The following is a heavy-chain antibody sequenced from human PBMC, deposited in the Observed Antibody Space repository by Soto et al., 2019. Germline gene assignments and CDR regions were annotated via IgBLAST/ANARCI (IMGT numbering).Heavy chain of an antibody. CDR2: IHHTGTT. V-gene: IGHV4-4*02. CDR3: AWNFGWYAIDH. D-gene: IGHD6-19*01. CDR1: GASIIAKQR. Sequence: QMQLQESGPGLVKPSETLSLTCAVSGASIIAKQRWTWVRQPPGKGLEWIGEIHHTGTTRNNPSLRGRVTMSVDKSKNQFSLKLNSLTAADTAVYYCAWNFGWYAIDHWGQGTLVIVSS. J-gene: IGHJ4*02.